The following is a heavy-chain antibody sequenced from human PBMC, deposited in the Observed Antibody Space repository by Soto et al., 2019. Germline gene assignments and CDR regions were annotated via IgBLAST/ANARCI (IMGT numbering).Heavy chain of an antibody. J-gene: IGHJ6*02. CDR3: ANHGDYAYYYSGMDV. CDR1: GGTFSSYT. D-gene: IGHD4-17*01. CDR2: IIPILGIA. Sequence: QVQLVQSGAEVKKPGSSVKVSCKASGGTFSSYTISWVRQAPGQGLEWMGRIIPILGIANYAQKFQGRVTILPHKTTSTAYVELSSLSSEYTAVYYGANHGDYAYYYSGMDVWGQGTTVTVSS. V-gene: IGHV1-69*02.